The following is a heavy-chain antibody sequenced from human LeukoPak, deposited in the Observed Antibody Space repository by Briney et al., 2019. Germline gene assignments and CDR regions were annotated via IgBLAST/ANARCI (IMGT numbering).Heavy chain of an antibody. V-gene: IGHV2-5*01. Sequence: SGPTLVNPRQPLTVTCTFFVFSLSTSPVGVGWIRQRQGKALERLAYIVCNDHTRYIPCLKNRLTITKDTSKTQVVLTMTNMDPVDTGTYYCAHIPPRWGYYFDSWGQGTPVTVSS. CDR3: AHIPPRWGYYFDS. CDR1: VFSLSTSPVG. D-gene: IGHD2-21*01. CDR2: IVCNDHT. J-gene: IGHJ4*02.